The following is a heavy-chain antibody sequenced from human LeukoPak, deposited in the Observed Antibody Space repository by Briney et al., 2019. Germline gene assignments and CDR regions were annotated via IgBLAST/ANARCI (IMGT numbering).Heavy chain of an antibody. CDR2: IYTSGST. J-gene: IGHJ4*02. CDR1: GGSISSYH. CDR3: AREPPYSSSSFDY. V-gene: IGHV4-4*07. D-gene: IGHD6-13*01. Sequence: SETLSLTCTVSGGSISSYHWSWIPQPAGKGLEWIGRIYTSGSTNYNPSLKSRVTMSVDTSKNQFSLKLSSVTAADTAVYYCAREPPYSSSSFDYWGQGTLVTVSS.